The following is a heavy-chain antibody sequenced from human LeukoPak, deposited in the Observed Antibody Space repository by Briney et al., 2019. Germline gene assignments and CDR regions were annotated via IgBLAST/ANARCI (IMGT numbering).Heavy chain of an antibody. V-gene: IGHV3-74*01. CDR2: INSDGSST. Sequence: GGSLRLSCAASGFTFSAYWMHWVRQAPGKGLVWVSRINSDGSSTSYADSVKGRFTISRDNARNTLYLQMNSLRAEDTAVYYCARTTPPGSSDWPYFDNWGQGTRVTVSP. D-gene: IGHD6-19*01. J-gene: IGHJ4*02. CDR1: GFTFSAYW. CDR3: ARTTPPGSSDWPYFDN.